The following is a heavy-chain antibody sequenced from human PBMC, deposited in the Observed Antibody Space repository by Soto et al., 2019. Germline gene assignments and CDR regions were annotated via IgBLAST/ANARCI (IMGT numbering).Heavy chain of an antibody. D-gene: IGHD6-13*01. J-gene: IGHJ6*02. CDR3: ARDQSSSWKNYYYYYGMDG. CDR1: GGTFSSYA. Sequence: QVQLVQSGAEVKKPGSSVKVSCKASGGTFSSYAISWVRQAPGQGLEWMGGIIPIFGTANYGQKFQGRVTITPDESTSTAYMELSSLRSEDTAVYYCARDQSSSWKNYYYYYGMDGWGQGTTVTVSS. V-gene: IGHV1-69*01. CDR2: IIPIFGTA.